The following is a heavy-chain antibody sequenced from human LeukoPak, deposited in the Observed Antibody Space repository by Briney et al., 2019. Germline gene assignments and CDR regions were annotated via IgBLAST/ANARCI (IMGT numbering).Heavy chain of an antibody. Sequence: PSETLSLTCTVSGGSISSYYWSWIRQPAGKGLEWIGRIYTSGSTNYNPSLKSRVTMSVDTSKNQFSLKLSSVTAADTAVYYCASLKLLWFGELWSGFDPWGQGTLVTVSS. V-gene: IGHV4-4*07. CDR3: ASLKLLWFGELWSGFDP. CDR2: IYTSGST. CDR1: GGSISSYY. D-gene: IGHD3-10*01. J-gene: IGHJ5*02.